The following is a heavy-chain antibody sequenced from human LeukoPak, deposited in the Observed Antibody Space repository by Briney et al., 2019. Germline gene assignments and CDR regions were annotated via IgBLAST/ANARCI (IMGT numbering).Heavy chain of an antibody. V-gene: IGHV4-34*01. Sequence: PSETLSLTCAVYGGSFSGYYWSWIRQPPGKGLEWIGEIDHSGSTNYNPSLKSRVTISVDTSKNQFSLKLSSVTAADTAVYYCARGRYDSSTYYFDYWGQGTLVTVSS. CDR2: IDHSGST. J-gene: IGHJ4*02. CDR1: GGSFSGYY. D-gene: IGHD3-22*01. CDR3: ARGRYDSSTYYFDY.